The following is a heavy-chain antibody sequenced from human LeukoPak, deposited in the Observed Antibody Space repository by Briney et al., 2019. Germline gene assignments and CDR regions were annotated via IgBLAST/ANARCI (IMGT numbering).Heavy chain of an antibody. D-gene: IGHD5-18*01. J-gene: IGHJ4*02. CDR1: GFTFDDYG. CDR3: ARVFGYSYGLGYFDY. V-gene: IGHV3-20*04. CDR2: INWNGGST. Sequence: PGGSLRLSCAASGFTFDDYGMSRVRQVPGKGLEWVSGINWNGGSTGYADSVKGRFTISRDNAKNSLYLQMNSLRAEDTALYYCARVFGYSYGLGYFDYWGQGTLVTVSS.